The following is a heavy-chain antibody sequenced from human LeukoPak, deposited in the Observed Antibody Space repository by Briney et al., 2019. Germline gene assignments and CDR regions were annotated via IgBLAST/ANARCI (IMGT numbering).Heavy chain of an antibody. J-gene: IGHJ4*02. Sequence: GESLQISCQGSGYSFTSYWISWVRQMPGKGLEWMGRIDPSDSYTNYSPSFQGHVTISADKSISTAYLQWSSLKASDTAMYYCARGGGWDSFFDYWGQGTLVTVSS. CDR3: ARGGGWDSFFDY. CDR1: GYSFTSYW. CDR2: IDPSDSYT. D-gene: IGHD6-19*01. V-gene: IGHV5-10-1*01.